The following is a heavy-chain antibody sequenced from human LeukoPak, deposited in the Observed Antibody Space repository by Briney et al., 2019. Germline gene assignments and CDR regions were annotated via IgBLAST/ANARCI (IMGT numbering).Heavy chain of an antibody. CDR2: IYHSGNT. D-gene: IGHD1-26*01. V-gene: IGHV4-4*02. Sequence: SETLSLTCAVSGGPLSSLNWWSWVRQPPGKGLEWIGGIYHSGNTNYNPSLKSRVTVSVDTSKNQFSLKLSSVTAADTAVYYCARDKGGSYFYWGQGTLVTVSS. CDR3: ARDKGGSYFY. J-gene: IGHJ4*02. CDR1: GGPLSSLNW.